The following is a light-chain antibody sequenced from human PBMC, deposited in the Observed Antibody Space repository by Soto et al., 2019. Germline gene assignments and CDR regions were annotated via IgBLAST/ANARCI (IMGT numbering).Light chain of an antibody. CDR1: SSDVGGYNY. Sequence: QSVLTQPASVSGSPGQAITISCTGTSSDVGGYNYVSWYQQHPGKAPKLMIYDVSNRPSGVSNRFSGSKSGNTASLTISGLQAEDGADYYCSSHTSSSTLCVCGGGTKLTVL. CDR3: SSHTSSSTLCV. J-gene: IGLJ3*02. CDR2: DVS. V-gene: IGLV2-14*01.